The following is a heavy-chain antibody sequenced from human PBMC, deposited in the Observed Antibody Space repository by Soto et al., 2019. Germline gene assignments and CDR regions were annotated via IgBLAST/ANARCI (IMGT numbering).Heavy chain of an antibody. V-gene: IGHV4-30-2*01. J-gene: IGHJ4*02. CDR1: GGSISSGGYS. CDR2: IYHSGST. D-gene: IGHD4-17*01. CDR3: ARYGDDFDY. Sequence: SETLSLTXAVSGGSISSGGYSWSWIRQPPGKGLEWIGYIYHSGSTYYNPSLKSRVTISVDRSKNQFSLKLSSVTAADTAVYYCARYGDDFDYWGQGTLVTVSS.